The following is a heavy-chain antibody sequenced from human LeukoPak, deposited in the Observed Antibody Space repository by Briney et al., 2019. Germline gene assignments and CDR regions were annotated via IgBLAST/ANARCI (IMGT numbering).Heavy chain of an antibody. CDR3: ARYHYDAFDI. Sequence: SETLSLTCTVSGGSISSYYWSWIRQPPGKGLEWIGYIYYSGSTNYNPSLKSRVTISVDTSKNQFSLKLSSVTAADTAVYYCARYHYDAFDIWGQGTMVTVSS. J-gene: IGHJ3*02. CDR1: GGSISSYY. V-gene: IGHV4-59*01. CDR2: IYYSGST.